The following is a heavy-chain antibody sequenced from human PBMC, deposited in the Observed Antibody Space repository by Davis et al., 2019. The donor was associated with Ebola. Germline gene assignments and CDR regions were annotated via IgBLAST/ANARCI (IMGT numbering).Heavy chain of an antibody. CDR2: INHSGST. CDR1: GGSFSGYY. V-gene: IGHV4-34*01. CDR3: ARGGSSSWYWGVHAFDI. Sequence: PSETLSLTCAVYGGSFSGYYWSWIRQPPGKGLEWIGEINHSGSTNYNPSLKSRVTITVDTSKNQFSLKLRSVTAADTAVYYCARGGSSSWYWGVHAFDIWGQGTMVTVSS. D-gene: IGHD6-13*01. J-gene: IGHJ3*02.